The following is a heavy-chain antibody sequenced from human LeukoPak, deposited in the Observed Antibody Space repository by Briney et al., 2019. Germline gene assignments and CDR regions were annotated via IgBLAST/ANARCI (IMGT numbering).Heavy chain of an antibody. CDR1: GGSISSGDYY. Sequence: SQTLSLTCTVSGGSISSGDYYWSWIRQTPGKGLEWIGYIYYSGSTYYNPSLKSRVTISVDTSKNQFSLKLSSVTAADTAVYYCAREPDYAAYMDVWGKGTTVTVSS. J-gene: IGHJ6*03. CDR2: IYYSGST. CDR3: AREPDYAAYMDV. V-gene: IGHV4-30-4*08. D-gene: IGHD4-17*01.